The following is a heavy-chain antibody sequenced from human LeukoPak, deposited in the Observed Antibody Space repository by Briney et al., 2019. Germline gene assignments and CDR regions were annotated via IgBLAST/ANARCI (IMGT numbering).Heavy chain of an antibody. J-gene: IGHJ4*02. D-gene: IGHD3-9*01. CDR3: ARDDILTGIDY. CDR2: ISSSGST. Sequence: SQTLSLTCTVSGDSISSGDYYWSWIRQPAGKGLEWIGRISSSGSTNYNPSLKSRVTISVDTSKNQFSLKLSSVTAADTAVYYCARDDILTGIDYWGQGTLVTVSS. V-gene: IGHV4-61*02. CDR1: GDSISSGDYY.